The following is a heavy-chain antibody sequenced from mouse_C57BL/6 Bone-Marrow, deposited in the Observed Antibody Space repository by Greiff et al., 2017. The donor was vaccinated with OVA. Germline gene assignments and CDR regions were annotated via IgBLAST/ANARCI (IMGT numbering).Heavy chain of an antibody. CDR2: ISSGGDYI. J-gene: IGHJ2*01. D-gene: IGHD1-1*01. Sequence: DVKLQESGEGLVKPGGSLKLSCAASGFTFSSYAMSWVRQTPEKRLEWVAYISSGGDYIYYADTVKGRFTISRDNARNTLYLQMSSLKSEDTAMYYCTRVYYGSSYLDYWGQGTTLTVSS. CDR3: TRVYYGSSYLDY. CDR1: GFTFSSYA. V-gene: IGHV5-9-1*02.